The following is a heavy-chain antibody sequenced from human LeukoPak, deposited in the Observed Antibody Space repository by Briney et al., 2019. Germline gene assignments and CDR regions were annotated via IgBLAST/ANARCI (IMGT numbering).Heavy chain of an antibody. D-gene: IGHD3-10*01. Sequence: NASETLSLTCTVSGGSISGYYWSWIRQPAGQGLEWIGRIYTNGDTKFNPSLKSRVTISVDTSKNQFSLKLSSVTAADTAVYYCARDSGVGFDIWGQGTMVTVSS. CDR3: ARDSGVGFDI. CDR1: GGSISGYY. V-gene: IGHV4-4*07. J-gene: IGHJ3*02. CDR2: IYTNGDT.